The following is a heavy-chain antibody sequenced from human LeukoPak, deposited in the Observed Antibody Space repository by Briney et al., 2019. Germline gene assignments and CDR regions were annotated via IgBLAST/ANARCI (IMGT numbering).Heavy chain of an antibody. Sequence: GGSLRLSCAASGFIFSNYYMHWVRHPPGKGLVWVSHISTDGTVTAYADSVKGRFTISRDNAKNTLYLQMNTLRAEDTAVYYCTRLQPYSSPDYWGQGTLVTVSS. CDR2: ISTDGTVT. D-gene: IGHD3-22*01. CDR3: TRLQPYSSPDY. V-gene: IGHV3-74*01. J-gene: IGHJ4*02. CDR1: GFIFSNYY.